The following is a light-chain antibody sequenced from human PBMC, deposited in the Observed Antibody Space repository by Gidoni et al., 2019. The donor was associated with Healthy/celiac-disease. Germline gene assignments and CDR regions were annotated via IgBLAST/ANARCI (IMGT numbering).Light chain of an antibody. Sequence: DIQITQSPSTLSASVGDRVTVTCRASQSISSWLAWYQQKPGKAPKLLIYKASSLESGVPSRFSGSGSGTEFTLTISSLQPDDFATYYCQQYSTWTFGQGTKVEIK. CDR2: KAS. J-gene: IGKJ1*01. V-gene: IGKV1-5*03. CDR1: QSISSW. CDR3: QQYSTWT.